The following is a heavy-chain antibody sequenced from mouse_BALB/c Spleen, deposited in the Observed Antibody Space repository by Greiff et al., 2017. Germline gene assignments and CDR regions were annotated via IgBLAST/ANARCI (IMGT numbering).Heavy chain of an antibody. V-gene: IGHV1S81*02. CDR3: ILYGNYAY. Sequence: QVQLQQPGAELVKPGASVKLSCKASGYTFTSYWMHWVKQRPGQGLEWIGEINPSNGRTNYNQKFKDKATLTVDKSSSTAYMQLSSPTSEDSAVYYCILYGNYAYWGQGTLVTVSA. CDR2: INPSNGRT. CDR1: GYTFTSYW. D-gene: IGHD2-1*01. J-gene: IGHJ3*01.